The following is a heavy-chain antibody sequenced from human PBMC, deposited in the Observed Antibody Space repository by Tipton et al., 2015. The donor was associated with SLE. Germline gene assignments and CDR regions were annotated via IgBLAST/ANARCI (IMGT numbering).Heavy chain of an antibody. V-gene: IGHV3-7*01. J-gene: IGHJ4*02. CDR2: IKDDGSKK. D-gene: IGHD3-10*01. CDR1: GFTFRNYW. CDR3: AREVPGGANYFDY. Sequence: SLRLSCAASGFTFRNYWLSWVRQAPGKGLEWVANIKDDGSKKYYVDSVKGRFTISRDNAKNSLYLQMNSLRAEDTAIYYCAREVPGGANYFDYWGQGTLVTVSS.